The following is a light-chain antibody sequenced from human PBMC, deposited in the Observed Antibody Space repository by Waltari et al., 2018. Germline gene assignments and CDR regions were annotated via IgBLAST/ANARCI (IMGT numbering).Light chain of an antibody. CDR3: QQYSDWPQT. V-gene: IGKV3-15*01. J-gene: IGKJ1*01. CDR2: GSS. CDR1: QSVSSD. Sequence: EIVMTQSPATLSVSPGERATLYCWASQSVSSDLAWYQHKPGQAPRHLIYGSSTRATGMPATFSGSGSETEVTLTISSLQSDDFAFYCCQQYSDWPQTFGQGTKVEIK.